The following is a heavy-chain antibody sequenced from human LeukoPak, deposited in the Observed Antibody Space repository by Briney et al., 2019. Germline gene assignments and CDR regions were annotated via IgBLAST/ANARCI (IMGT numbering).Heavy chain of an antibody. Sequence: RASETLSLTCAVYGGSFSNYYWSWIRQPPGKGLEWIGSIYYSGSSYYNPSLKSRVTISVDTSKNQFSLKLSSVTAADTAVYYCARDNAFGQFDPWGQGTLVTVSS. D-gene: IGHD3-10*01. CDR2: IYYSGSS. CDR1: GGSFSNYY. CDR3: ARDNAFGQFDP. J-gene: IGHJ5*02. V-gene: IGHV4-34*01.